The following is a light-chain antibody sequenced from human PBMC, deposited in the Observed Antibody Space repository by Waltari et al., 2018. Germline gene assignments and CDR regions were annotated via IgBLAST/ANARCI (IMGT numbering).Light chain of an antibody. CDR2: DIS. J-gene: IGLJ1*01. V-gene: IGLV2-14*01. CDR3: TSYTSRNTLV. CDR1: SRDAGGYTY. Sequence: QSALTQPASVSGSPGQSITISCTGSSRDAGGYTYPSCYQQHPGKVPKVIIFDISNRPSGVSNRFSGSKSGNTASLTISGLQPEDEADYYCTSYTSRNTLVFGTGTKVTVL.